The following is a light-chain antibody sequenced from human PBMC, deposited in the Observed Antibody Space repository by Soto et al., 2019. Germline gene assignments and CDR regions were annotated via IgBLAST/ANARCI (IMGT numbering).Light chain of an antibody. J-gene: IGLJ2*01. V-gene: IGLV2-11*01. CDR3: CSYAGSYNLV. CDR2: DVS. Sequence: QSALTQPRSVSGSPGQSVTISCTGTSSDVGGHNYVSWYQQHPGKAPKLMIYDVSKRPSGVPDRFSGSKSGNTASLTISGLQAEDEADYYCCSYAGSYNLVFGVGTKLTVL. CDR1: SSDVGGHNY.